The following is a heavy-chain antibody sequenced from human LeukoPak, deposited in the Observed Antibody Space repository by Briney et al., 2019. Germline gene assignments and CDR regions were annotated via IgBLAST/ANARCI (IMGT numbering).Heavy chain of an antibody. Sequence: ASVKGSCKASGYTFTSYYMYWVRQAPGQGLEWMGIINPSGGSTSYAQKFQGRVTMTRDTSTSTVYMELSSLRSEDTAVYYCARDWEQTSSTSSDYYYYYMDVWGKGTTVTIS. V-gene: IGHV1-46*01. J-gene: IGHJ6*03. CDR2: INPSGGST. CDR1: GYTFTSYY. D-gene: IGHD2-2*01. CDR3: ARDWEQTSSTSSDYYYYYMDV.